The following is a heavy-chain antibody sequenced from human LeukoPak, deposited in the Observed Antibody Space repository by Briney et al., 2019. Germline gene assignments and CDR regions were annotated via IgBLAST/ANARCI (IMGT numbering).Heavy chain of an antibody. V-gene: IGHV3-11*04. CDR1: GFTFSDSY. D-gene: IGHD6-6*01. Sequence: PGGSLRLSCAASGFTFSDSYMNWVRQAPGKGVEWVAFISGGGHYINYSESAKGRFTISRDNAKNSLYLQMSSLRVEDTAVYYCTRGPRYLDSGGQGTLVTVSS. CDR3: TRGPRYLDS. CDR2: ISGGGHYI. J-gene: IGHJ4*02.